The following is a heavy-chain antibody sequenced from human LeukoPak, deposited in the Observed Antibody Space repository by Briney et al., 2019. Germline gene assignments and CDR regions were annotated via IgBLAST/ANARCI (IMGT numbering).Heavy chain of an antibody. CDR3: VRGGPSTWS. Sequence: GGSLRLSCAASGFTFKLYSMHWVRQVPGKRPVWVSRINDDESDTIYADSVRGRFTISRDDAKNTVYLQMNNLRAEDTAVYYCVRGGPSTWSGGQGTRVTVSS. J-gene: IGHJ4*02. D-gene: IGHD2-15*01. CDR1: GFTFKLYS. V-gene: IGHV3-74*01. CDR2: INDDESDT.